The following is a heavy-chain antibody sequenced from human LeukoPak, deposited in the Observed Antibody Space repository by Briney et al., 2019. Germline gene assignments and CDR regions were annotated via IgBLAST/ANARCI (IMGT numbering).Heavy chain of an antibody. CDR2: IKQDGSEK. CDR3: ARDRGRSGWYEFDY. J-gene: IGHJ4*02. D-gene: IGHD6-19*01. V-gene: IGHV3-7*01. Sequence: GGSLRISCAASGFTSSSYWLSWVRQAPGKGLEWVANIKQDGSEKYYVDSVKGRFTISRDNAKNSLYLQMNSLRAEDTAVYYCARDRGRSGWYEFDYWGQGTLVAVSS. CDR1: GFTSSSYW.